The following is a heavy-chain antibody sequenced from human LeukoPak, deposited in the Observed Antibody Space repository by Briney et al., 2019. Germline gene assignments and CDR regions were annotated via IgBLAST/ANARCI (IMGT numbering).Heavy chain of an antibody. CDR2: IYYSGST. CDR1: GGSISSSSYY. V-gene: IGHV4-39*01. J-gene: IGHJ4*02. Sequence: PSETLSLTCTVSGGSISSSSYYWGWIRQPPGKRLEWSGSIYYSGSTYYNPSLKSRVTISVDTSKNQFSLKLSSVTAADTAVYHCARLEVRGSGWKNAFDYWGQGTLVTVSS. CDR3: ARLEVRGSGWKNAFDY. D-gene: IGHD6-19*01.